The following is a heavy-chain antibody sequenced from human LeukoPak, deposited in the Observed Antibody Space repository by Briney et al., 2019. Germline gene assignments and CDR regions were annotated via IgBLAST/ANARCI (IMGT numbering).Heavy chain of an antibody. D-gene: IGHD1-26*01. V-gene: IGHV3-48*01. CDR1: GFTFSSYS. J-gene: IGHJ6*04. CDR3: ARDGSSGRGYYYYYGMDV. Sequence: PGGSLRLSCAASGFTFSSYSMNWVRQAPGKGLEWVSYIGSSSSTIYYADSVKGRFTISRDNAKNSLYLQMNSLRAEDTAVYYCARDGSSGRGYYYYYGMDVWGEGTTVTVSS. CDR2: IGSSSSTI.